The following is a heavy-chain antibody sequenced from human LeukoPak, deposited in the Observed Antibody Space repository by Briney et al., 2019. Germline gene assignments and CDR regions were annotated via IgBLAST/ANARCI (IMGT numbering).Heavy chain of an antibody. V-gene: IGHV4-34*01. Sequence: SETLSLTCSVSGVSLSPYYWSWIRQHPGRGLEWVGEINQSGSTNYNPSLKSRVTISVEKFKNQFSLEVTSVTAADTAIYYCATLGGLYYESHGYPDFDHWGQGTLVTVSS. J-gene: IGHJ4*02. D-gene: IGHD3-22*01. CDR2: INQSGST. CDR3: ATLGGLYYESHGYPDFDH. CDR1: GVSLSPYY.